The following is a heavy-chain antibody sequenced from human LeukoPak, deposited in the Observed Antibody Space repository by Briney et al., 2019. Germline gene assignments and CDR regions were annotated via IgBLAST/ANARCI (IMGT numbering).Heavy chain of an antibody. CDR2: KNSNNANT. D-gene: IGHD5-18*01. CDR3: ARGADTAPPDY. CDR1: GYTFTSYN. J-gene: IGHJ4*02. Sequence: GASVKVSCKASGYTFTSYNINWVRQATGQGLEWMGWKNSNNANTGFAQKFQGRVTMTRDTSTSTVYMELSSLRSADTSVYYCARGADTAPPDYWGQGTPVTVSS. V-gene: IGHV1-8*01.